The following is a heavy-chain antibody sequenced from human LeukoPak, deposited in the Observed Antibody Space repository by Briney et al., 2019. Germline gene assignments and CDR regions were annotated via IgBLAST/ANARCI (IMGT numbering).Heavy chain of an antibody. CDR3: AKDHYGSGSFLDY. CDR1: GFTFSSYG. CDR2: ISFDGSNK. Sequence: GGSLRLSCAASGFTFSSYGMHWVRQAPGKGLEWVTVISFDGSNKYYADSVKGRFTISRDNSKNTLYLQMNSLRAEDTAVYYCAKDHYGSGSFLDYWGQGTLVTVSS. V-gene: IGHV3-30*18. D-gene: IGHD3-10*01. J-gene: IGHJ4*02.